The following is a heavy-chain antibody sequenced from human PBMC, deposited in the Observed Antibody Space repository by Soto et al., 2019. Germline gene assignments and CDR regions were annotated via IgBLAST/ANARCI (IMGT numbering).Heavy chain of an antibody. D-gene: IGHD1-1*01. CDR3: ARGVQRGNAWYYYYYMDV. CDR2: MNPNSGNT. J-gene: IGHJ6*03. Sequence: ASVKVSCKASGYTFTSYDIDWVRQATGQGLEWMGWMNPNSGNTGYAQKFQGRVTMTRNTSISTAYMELSSLRSEDTAVYYCARGVQRGNAWYYYYYMDVRGKGTTVTGSS. V-gene: IGHV1-8*01. CDR1: GYTFTSYD.